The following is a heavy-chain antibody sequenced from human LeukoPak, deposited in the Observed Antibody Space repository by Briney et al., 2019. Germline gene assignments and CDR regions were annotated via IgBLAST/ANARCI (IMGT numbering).Heavy chain of an antibody. CDR2: IYCGGST. J-gene: IGHJ4*02. V-gene: IGHV3-53*01. D-gene: IGHD5-12*01. CDR3: AREGSGYDSHIPFDY. Sequence: PGRSLRLSCAASGFTVSSNYMSWVRHAPPQGLEWVSVIYCGGSTYSADTANGRFTISRDNSKYTLYLQMNSLRAQDTAVDYCAREGSGYDSHIPFDYWGQGTLVTVSS. CDR1: GFTVSSNY.